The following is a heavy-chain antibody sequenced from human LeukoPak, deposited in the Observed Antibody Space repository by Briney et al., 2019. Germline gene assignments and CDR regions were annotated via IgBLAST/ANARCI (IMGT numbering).Heavy chain of an antibody. V-gene: IGHV3-74*01. D-gene: IGHD5-18*01. CDR1: GFTFSTYW. Sequence: GGSLRLSCAASGFTFSTYWLHWVRQAPGKGLVWVSRIESDGASTTYADSVKGRFTISRDNAKNTLYLQMNSLRAEDTAVYYCARGYFHGSIDYWGQGTQVTVSS. CDR3: ARGYFHGSIDY. J-gene: IGHJ4*02. CDR2: IESDGAST.